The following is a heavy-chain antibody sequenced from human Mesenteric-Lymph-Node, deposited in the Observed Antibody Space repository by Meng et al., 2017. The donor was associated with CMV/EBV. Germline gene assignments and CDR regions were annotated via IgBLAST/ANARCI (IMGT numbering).Heavy chain of an antibody. CDR3: ARWGEYCSSTSCFDYYYYGMDV. Sequence: SETLSLTCAVYGGSFSGYYWSWIRQPPGKGLEWIGEINHSGSTNYNPSLKSRVTISVDTSKNQFSLKLSSVTAADTAVYYCARWGEYCSSTSCFDYYYYGMDVWGQGTTVTVSS. CDR2: INHSGST. D-gene: IGHD2-2*01. J-gene: IGHJ6*02. V-gene: IGHV4-34*01. CDR1: GGSFSGYY.